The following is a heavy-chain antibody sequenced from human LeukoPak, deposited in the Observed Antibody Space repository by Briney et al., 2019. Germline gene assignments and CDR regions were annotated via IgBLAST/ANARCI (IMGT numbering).Heavy chain of an antibody. CDR2: ISYDGSNK. CDR3: ASMGTVDY. CDR1: GFTFSSYA. Sequence: PGGSLRLSCAASGFTFSSYAMHWVRQAPGKGLEWVAVISYDGSNKYYAGSVKGRFTISRDNSKNTLYLQMNSLRAEDTAVYYCASMGTVDYWGQGTLVTVSS. V-gene: IGHV3-30-3*01. J-gene: IGHJ4*02.